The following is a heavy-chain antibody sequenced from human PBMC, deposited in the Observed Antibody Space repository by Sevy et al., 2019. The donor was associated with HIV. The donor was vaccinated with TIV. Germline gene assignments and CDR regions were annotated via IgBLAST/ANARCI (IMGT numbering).Heavy chain of an antibody. CDR2: ISAYNGNT. Sequence: APVKVSCKASGYTFTSYGISWVRQAPGQGLEWMGWISAYNGNTNYAQKLQGRVTMTTDTSTSTAYMELRSLRSDDTAVYYCARYCSGRSCYTIIIDYWGQGTLVTVSS. V-gene: IGHV1-18*01. CDR3: ARYCSGRSCYTIIIDY. D-gene: IGHD2-15*01. CDR1: GYTFTSYG. J-gene: IGHJ4*02.